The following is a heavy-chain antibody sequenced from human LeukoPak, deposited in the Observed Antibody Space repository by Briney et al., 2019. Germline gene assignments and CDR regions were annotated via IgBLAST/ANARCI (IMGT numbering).Heavy chain of an antibody. CDR3: AKGFDSESYLGYWYFDL. V-gene: IGHV3-23*01. Sequence: GGSLRLSCAASGFTFSFYAMSWVRQAPGKGLEWVSATTGSGYSTYYADSVRGRFTISRDNSKNTLYLQKNTLRAGDTAVYYCAKGFDSESYLGYWYFDLWGRGTLVSVSS. D-gene: IGHD1-26*01. CDR2: TTGSGYST. J-gene: IGHJ2*01. CDR1: GFTFSFYA.